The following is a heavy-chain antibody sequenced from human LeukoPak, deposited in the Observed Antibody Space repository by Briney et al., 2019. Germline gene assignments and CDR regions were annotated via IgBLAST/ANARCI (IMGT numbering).Heavy chain of an antibody. CDR1: GLTVSSNY. Sequence: PGGSLRLSCAASGLTVSSNYMSWVRQAPGKGLEWVSVIYSGGSTYYADSVKGRFTISRDNSKNTLYLQMNSLRAEDTAVYYCAREDTDYYYYGMDVWGQGTTVTVSS. V-gene: IGHV3-53*01. J-gene: IGHJ6*02. CDR2: IYSGGST. D-gene: IGHD5-18*01. CDR3: AREDTDYYYYGMDV.